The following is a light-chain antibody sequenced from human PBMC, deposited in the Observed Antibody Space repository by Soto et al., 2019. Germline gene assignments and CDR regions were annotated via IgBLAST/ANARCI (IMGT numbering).Light chain of an antibody. V-gene: IGLV2-8*01. Sequence: QSVLTQPPSASGSPGQSVTISCTGTSSDVGGCKFVSWYQQYPGKAPKLIIYEVSKRPSGVPDSFSGSKSGNTASLTVSGLRAEDEADYYCSSCAGSNNPYVFGTGTKLTVL. CDR1: SSDVGGCKF. CDR3: SSCAGSNNPYV. CDR2: EVS. J-gene: IGLJ1*01.